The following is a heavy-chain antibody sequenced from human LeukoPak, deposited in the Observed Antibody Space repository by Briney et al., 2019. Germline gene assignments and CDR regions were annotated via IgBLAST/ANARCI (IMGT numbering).Heavy chain of an antibody. CDR2: ISCDVCST. J-gene: IGHJ4*02. CDR3: APEGTSSSLDY. CDR1: GFIFYDYA. V-gene: IGHV3-43*02. Sequence: GGCLRLSCAASGFIFYDYAMHWVRQAPGKGVELLSLISCDVCSTYYADSVNGRFTISRDNSKNSLYLQMNSLRTEDTALYYCAPEGTSSSLDYWGQGTLVTVSS. D-gene: IGHD6-13*01.